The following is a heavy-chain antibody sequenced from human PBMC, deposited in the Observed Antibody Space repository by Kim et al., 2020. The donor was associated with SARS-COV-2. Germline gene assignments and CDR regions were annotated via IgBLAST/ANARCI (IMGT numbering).Heavy chain of an antibody. D-gene: IGHD6-19*01. CDR2: IYSGGTPT. CDR1: GFTFSSYA. Sequence: GGSLRLSCAASGFTFSSYAMSWVRQAPGKGLEWVSVIYSGGTPTFYVDSVKGRFTISRDNFKDTLYLQMNSLRAEDTAIYYCAKLSLCQGCQWPTREFDYWGQGTLVTVSS. V-gene: IGHV3-23*03. J-gene: IGHJ4*02. CDR3: AKLSLCQGCQWPTREFDY.